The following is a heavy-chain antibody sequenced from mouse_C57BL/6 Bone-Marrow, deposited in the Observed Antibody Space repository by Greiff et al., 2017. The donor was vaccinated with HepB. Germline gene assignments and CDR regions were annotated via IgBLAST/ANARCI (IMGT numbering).Heavy chain of an antibody. CDR1: GFSLTSYG. CDR2: IWSDGST. J-gene: IGHJ4*01. D-gene: IGHD1-1*02. V-gene: IGHV2-6-1*01. Sequence: VHLVESGPGLVAPSQSLSITCTVSGFSLTSYGVHWVRQPPGKGLEWLVVIWSDGSTTYNSALKSRLSTSKDNSKSHVFLKMNSLQTDDTAMYYCARHLVPDGVYAMDYWGQGTSVTVSS. CDR3: ARHLVPDGVYAMDY.